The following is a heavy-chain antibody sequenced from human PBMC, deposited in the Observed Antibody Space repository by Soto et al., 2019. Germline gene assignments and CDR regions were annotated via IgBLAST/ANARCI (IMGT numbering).Heavy chain of an antibody. J-gene: IGHJ4*02. CDR3: ARLPTATVPTPDY. CDR1: GGSISSSSYY. V-gene: IGHV4-39*01. Sequence: SETLSLTCTVSGGSISSSSYYWGWIRQPPGKGLEWIGSIYYSGSTYCNPSLKSRVTISVDTSKNQFSLKLSSVTAADTAVYYCARLPTATVPTPDYWGQGTPVTVSS. CDR2: IYYSGST. D-gene: IGHD4-17*01.